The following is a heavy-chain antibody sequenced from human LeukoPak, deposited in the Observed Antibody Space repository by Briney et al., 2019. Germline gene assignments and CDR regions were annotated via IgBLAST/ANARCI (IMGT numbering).Heavy chain of an antibody. V-gene: IGHV4-59*01. CDR2: IYYSGST. CDR1: GGSISRYY. D-gene: IGHD6-19*01. CDR3: ARGFAPHVAGPFDY. Sequence: AETLSLTCTVSGGSISRYYWSWIRQPPGKGLEWIGHIYYSGSTNYHPSLKSRVTISVDTSKNQFSMKLSSVTAADTAVYYCARGFAPHVAGPFDYWGQGTLVTVSS. J-gene: IGHJ4*02.